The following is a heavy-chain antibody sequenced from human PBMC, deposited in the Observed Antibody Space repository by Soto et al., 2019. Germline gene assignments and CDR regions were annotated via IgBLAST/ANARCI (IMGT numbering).Heavy chain of an antibody. CDR2: IYYSGST. Sequence: SETLSLTCTVSGGSISSYYWSWIRQPPGKGLEWIGYIYYSGSTNYNPSLKSRVTISVDTSKNQFSLKLSSVTAADTAVYYCASHYGDYRYYFDYWGQGTLVTVSS. J-gene: IGHJ4*02. D-gene: IGHD4-17*01. CDR3: ASHYGDYRYYFDY. CDR1: GGSISSYY. V-gene: IGHV4-59*01.